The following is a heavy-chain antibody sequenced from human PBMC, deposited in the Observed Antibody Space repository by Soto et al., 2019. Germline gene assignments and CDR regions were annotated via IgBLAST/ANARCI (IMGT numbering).Heavy chain of an antibody. CDR1: GGSISSYY. J-gene: IGHJ4*02. Sequence: SETLSLTCTVSGGSISSYYWSWIRQPPGKGLEWIGYIYYSGSTNYNPSLKSRVTISVDTSKNQFSLKLSSVTAADTAVYYCARLKPGYCSSTRCLDDIWGQGTLVTVSS. D-gene: IGHD2-2*01. V-gene: IGHV4-59*01. CDR3: ARLKPGYCSSTRCLDDI. CDR2: IYYSGST.